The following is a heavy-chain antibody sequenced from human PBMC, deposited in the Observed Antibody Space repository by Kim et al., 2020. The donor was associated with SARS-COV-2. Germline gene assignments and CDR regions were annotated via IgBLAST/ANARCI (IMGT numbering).Heavy chain of an antibody. D-gene: IGHD3-10*01. CDR2: IRSDGGTT. V-gene: IGHV3-74*01. Sequence: GGSLRLSCAASGFTFSSQWMQWVRQAPGKGLVWVSRIRSDGGTTSYADSVKGRFTISRDNAKNTLYLQMNSLRAEDTAVYYCVRGELLIDYWGQGTLV. CDR3: VRGELLIDY. J-gene: IGHJ4*02. CDR1: GFTFSSQW.